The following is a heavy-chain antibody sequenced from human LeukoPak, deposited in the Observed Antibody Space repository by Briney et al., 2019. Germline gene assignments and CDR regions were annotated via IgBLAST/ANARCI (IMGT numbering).Heavy chain of an antibody. D-gene: IGHD2-2*01. Sequence: PGRSLRLSCAASGFTFSSYGMHWVRQAPGKGLEWVAVISYDGSNKYYADSVKGRFTISRDNSKNTLYLQMNSLRAEDTAVYYCAKDHYCSSTSCYYTGYYYGMDVWGKGTTVTVSS. CDR2: ISYDGSNK. V-gene: IGHV3-30*18. CDR1: GFTFSSYG. CDR3: AKDHYCSSTSCYYTGYYYGMDV. J-gene: IGHJ6*04.